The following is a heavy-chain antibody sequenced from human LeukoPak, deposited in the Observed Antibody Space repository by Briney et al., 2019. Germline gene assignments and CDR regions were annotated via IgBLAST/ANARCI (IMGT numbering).Heavy chain of an antibody. CDR3: ARGYYYDGNVSRKDWYFAL. V-gene: IGHV3-21*01. D-gene: IGHD3-22*01. CDR1: GFTFSSYS. CDR2: ISTSSSYI. J-gene: IGHJ2*01. Sequence: GGSLRLSCAASGFTFSSYSMNWVRQAPGKGLEWVSSISTSSSYIYYADSVKGRFTISRDNAKNSLYLQMNNLRAEDTAVFYCARGYYYDGNVSRKDWYFALWGRGTLVTVSS.